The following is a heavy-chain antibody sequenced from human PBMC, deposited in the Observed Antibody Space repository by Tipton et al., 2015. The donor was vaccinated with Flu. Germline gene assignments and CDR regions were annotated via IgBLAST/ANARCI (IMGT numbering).Heavy chain of an antibody. J-gene: IGHJ5*02. CDR1: GFTFSSYW. CDR3: ARGLSGP. D-gene: IGHD3-10*01. CDR2: IKEDGSEK. V-gene: IGHV3-7*01. Sequence: SLRLSCAASGFTFSSYWMIWVRQAPGKGLEWMANIKEDGSEKYYVDSLKGRFTISRDNAKNSLYLQMISLRAEDTAVYYCARGLSGPWGQGTLVTVSS.